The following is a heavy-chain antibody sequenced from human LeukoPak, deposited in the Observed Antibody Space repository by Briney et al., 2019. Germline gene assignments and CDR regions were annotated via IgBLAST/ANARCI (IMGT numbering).Heavy chain of an antibody. J-gene: IGHJ3*02. V-gene: IGHV6-1*01. CDR1: GDSVSSNSAA. CDR2: TYYRSKWFN. CDR3: ARWGYCTGGSCSKPHFDI. D-gene: IGHD2-15*01. Sequence: SQTLSLTCAISGDSVSSNSAAWNWIRQSPSRGLEWLGRTYYRSKWFNDYAVSVKSRITINPDTSKNQFSLQLNSVTPEDTAVYYCARWGYCTGGSCSKPHFDIWAKGQWSPSLQ.